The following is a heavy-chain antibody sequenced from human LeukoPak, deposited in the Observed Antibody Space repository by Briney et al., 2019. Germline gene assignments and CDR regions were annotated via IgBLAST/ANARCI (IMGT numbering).Heavy chain of an antibody. V-gene: IGHV6-1*01. CDR3: ARGESFDY. J-gene: IGHJ4*02. CDR2: TYYRSKWYN. Sequence: SXSRGLEWLGMTYYRSKWYNDYAVSVKSRITINPDTSKNQFSLQLNSVTPEDTAVYYCARGESFDYWGQGTLVTVSS.